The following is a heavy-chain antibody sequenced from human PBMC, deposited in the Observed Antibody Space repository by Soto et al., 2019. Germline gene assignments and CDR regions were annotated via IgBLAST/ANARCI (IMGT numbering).Heavy chain of an antibody. CDR1: GGSFSGYF. Sequence: QVQLQQWGAGLLKPSETLSLTCGVSGGSFSGYFWNWIRQPPGKGLEWIGEITHTGGTNYNPSLQGRVTISLDTSKNQFSLYLNSVTAADTAMYYCARGYEVTWPTSNYWGLGSLVTVSS. D-gene: IGHD3-16*01. V-gene: IGHV4-34*01. CDR2: ITHTGGT. CDR3: ARGYEVTWPTSNY. J-gene: IGHJ4*02.